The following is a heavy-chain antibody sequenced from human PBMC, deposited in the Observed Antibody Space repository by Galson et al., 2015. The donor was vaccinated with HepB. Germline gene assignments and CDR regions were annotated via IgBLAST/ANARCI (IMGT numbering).Heavy chain of an antibody. CDR1: GFTFSGYE. CDR3: ARGMSYYDSGYFYVLNAFDV. D-gene: IGHD3-22*01. CDR2: IGSSGDTI. J-gene: IGHJ3*01. Sequence: SLRLSCAASGFTFSGYEMNWVRQAPGKGLERLSYIGSSGDTIFYADSVKGRFTISRDNAKNSLYLQMNSLRAEDTAVYYCARGMSYYDSGYFYVLNAFDVWGQGTIVAVSS. V-gene: IGHV3-48*03.